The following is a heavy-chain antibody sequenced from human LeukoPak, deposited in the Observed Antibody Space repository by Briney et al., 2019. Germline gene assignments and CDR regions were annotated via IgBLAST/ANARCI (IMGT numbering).Heavy chain of an antibody. J-gene: IGHJ4*02. CDR2: IGTAGNT. CDR3: AKDRTIFGVVSLSTLDY. Sequence: GGSLRLSCAASGFTFSSYEMHWVRQGTGKGLEWVSAIGTAGNTYYPGSVKGRFTISRENAKNSMYLQMNSLRAEDTAVYYCAKDRTIFGVVSLSTLDYWGQGTLVTVSS. V-gene: IGHV3-13*01. D-gene: IGHD3-3*01. CDR1: GFTFSSYE.